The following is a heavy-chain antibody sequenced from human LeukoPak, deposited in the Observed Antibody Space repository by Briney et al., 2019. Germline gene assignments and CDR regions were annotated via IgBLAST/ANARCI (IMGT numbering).Heavy chain of an antibody. CDR1: GFSLRTSGIC. CDR2: IDWDDDK. D-gene: IGHD6-13*01. V-gene: IGHV2-70*01. Sequence: ESGPTLVNPTQPLTLTCTFSGFSLRTSGICVSWNRHPPGKALEWLALIDWDDDKYYSTSLKTRLTISKDTSKNQVVLTMTNMDPVDTATYHCAGIRGRTPPVRSSWLLDYSGQGTLVTVPS. CDR3: AGIRGRTPPVRSSWLLDY. J-gene: IGHJ4*02.